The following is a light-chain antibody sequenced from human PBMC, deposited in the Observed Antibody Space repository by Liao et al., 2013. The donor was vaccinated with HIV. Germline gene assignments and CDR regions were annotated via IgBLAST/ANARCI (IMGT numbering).Light chain of an antibody. CDR3: QAWASSTPVV. Sequence: SYELTQPPSVSVAPGKTARITCGGNNIGSKSVHWYQQKPGQAPVLVIYYDNDRPSGIPERFSGSNSGNTATLTISGTQAMDEADYYCQAWASSTPVVFGGGTKLTVL. CDR2: YDN. V-gene: IGLV3-21*01. CDR1: NIGSKS. J-gene: IGLJ2*01.